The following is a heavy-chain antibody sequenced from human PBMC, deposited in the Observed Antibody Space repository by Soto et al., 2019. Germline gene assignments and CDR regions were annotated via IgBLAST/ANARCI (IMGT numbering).Heavy chain of an antibody. CDR2: IWYDGSNK. D-gene: IGHD6-19*01. Sequence: PGGSLRLSCAASGFTFSSYGMHWVRQAPGKGLEWVAVIWYDGSNKYYADSVKGRFTISRDNSKNTLYLQMNSLRAEDTAVYYCARDLAVAGTGYFQHWGQGTLVTVSS. J-gene: IGHJ1*01. CDR1: GFTFSSYG. V-gene: IGHV3-33*01. CDR3: ARDLAVAGTGYFQH.